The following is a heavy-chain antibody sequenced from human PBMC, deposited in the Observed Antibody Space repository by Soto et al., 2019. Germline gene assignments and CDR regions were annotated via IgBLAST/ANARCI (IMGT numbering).Heavy chain of an antibody. CDR1: GFTLSAYL. CDR3: ARGDSRIWIYADHVMAV. D-gene: IGHD3-16*01. CDR2: SSSDGTMS. Sequence: EVKVVESGGGLVEPGGSLRLSCAGSGFTLSAYLMHWVRQVPGKGLEWISRSSSDGTMSEYVDSVKGCFTISIDNAKFTVSLEMSSLRAEDTAVYYCARGDSRIWIYADHVMAVWGQGTRVIVAS. J-gene: IGHJ6*02. V-gene: IGHV3-74*01.